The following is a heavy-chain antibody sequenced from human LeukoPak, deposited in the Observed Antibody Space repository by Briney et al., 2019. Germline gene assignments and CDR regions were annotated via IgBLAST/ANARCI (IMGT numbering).Heavy chain of an antibody. CDR1: GGSVSNGAFF. V-gene: IGHV4-30-4*01. J-gene: IGHJ3*02. CDR2: IYYTGST. D-gene: IGHD6-13*01. Sequence: PSQTLSLTCTVSGGSVSNGAFFWSWIRQPPGKGLECIGYIYYTGSTYYNPSLKSRVTMSVDTSKNQFSLKLTSVTAADTAVYYCARVGQLDHDAFDIWGQGTVVTVSS. CDR3: ARVGQLDHDAFDI.